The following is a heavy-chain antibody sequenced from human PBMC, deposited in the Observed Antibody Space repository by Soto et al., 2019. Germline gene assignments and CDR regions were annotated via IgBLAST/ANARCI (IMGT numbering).Heavy chain of an antibody. CDR1: GGTFSSYA. D-gene: IGHD1-26*01. CDR2: IIPIFGTA. J-gene: IGHJ4*02. V-gene: IGHV1-69*13. Sequence: ASVEVSCKASGGTFSSYAISWVRQAPGQGLEWMGGIIPIFGTANYAQKFQGRVTITADESTSTAYMELSSLRSEDTAVYYCAFSGSSSSFDYWGQGTLVTVSS. CDR3: AFSGSSSSFDY.